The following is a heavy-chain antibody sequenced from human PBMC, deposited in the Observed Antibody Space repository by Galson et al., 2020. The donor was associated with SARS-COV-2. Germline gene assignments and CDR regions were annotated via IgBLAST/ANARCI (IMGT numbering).Heavy chain of an antibody. J-gene: IGHJ4*02. CDR1: GGTFSSYA. CDR2: IIHIFGTA. V-gene: IGHV1-69*13. CDR3: ARVVTGYYFDY. D-gene: IGHD7-27*01. Sequence: SVKVSCKASGGTFSSYAISWVRQAPGQGLEWLGGIIHIFGTANYAQKFQGRVTITVDESTSTAYMELSSLRSEDTAVYYCARVVTGYYFDYWGQGTLVTVSS.